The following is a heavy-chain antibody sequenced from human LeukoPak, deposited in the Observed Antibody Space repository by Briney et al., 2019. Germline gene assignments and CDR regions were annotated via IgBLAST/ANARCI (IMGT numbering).Heavy chain of an antibody. CDR2: IRYEGSNK. Sequence: GGSLTLSRAASGFTFSSYGMHWARHATGRGVEWVEFIRYEGSNKYYADSVNGRFNISRDNSKNTLYLQMNSLRAEATAVYYSLVTAANRGYYMDVWAKGTTVTISS. J-gene: IGHJ6*03. CDR3: LVTAANRGYYMDV. D-gene: IGHD2-21*02. CDR1: GFTFSSYG. V-gene: IGHV3-30*02.